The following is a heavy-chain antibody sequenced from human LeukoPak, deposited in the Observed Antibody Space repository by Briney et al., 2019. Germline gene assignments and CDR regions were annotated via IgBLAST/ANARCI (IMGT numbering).Heavy chain of an antibody. D-gene: IGHD3-16*02. CDR2: TSQDGTSN. CDR3: ATTVPRYPDDYFDN. J-gene: IGHJ4*02. CDR1: QFTFSNYW. Sequence: PGGSLRLSCAASQFTFSNYWMSWVRQAPGKGLERVAHTSQDGTSNYYVDTVKGRFTISRDNAEDSLYLQMDSLRAEDTAVYYCATTVPRYPDDYFDNWGQGTLVTVSS. V-gene: IGHV3-7*01.